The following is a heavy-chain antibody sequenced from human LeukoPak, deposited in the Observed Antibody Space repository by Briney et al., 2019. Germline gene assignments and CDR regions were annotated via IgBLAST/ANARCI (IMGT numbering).Heavy chain of an antibody. D-gene: IGHD1/OR15-1a*01. CDR3: ARSETGSTDFDF. J-gene: IGHJ4*02. CDR2: ISPYTGST. Sequence: ASVKVSCKASGDTFTKYGISWVRQAPGQGLESMGWISPYTGSTNFAQQFQGRFLMTTDTSMTTAYMEVRSLASNDTAIYYCARSETGSTDFDFWGQGTLVTVSP. V-gene: IGHV1-18*01. CDR1: GDTFTKYG.